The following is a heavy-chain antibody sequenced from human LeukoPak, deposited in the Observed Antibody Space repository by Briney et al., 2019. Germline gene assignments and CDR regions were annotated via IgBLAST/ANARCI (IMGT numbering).Heavy chain of an antibody. Sequence: GGSLRLSCAASGFTFSSYSMNWVRQAPGKGLEWVSSISSSSSYIYYADSVKGRFTISRDNAKNSLYLQMNSLRAEDTAVYYCASSGGLDIVVVPAAIRDFDYWGQGTLVTVSS. CDR3: ASSGGLDIVVVPAAIRDFDY. CDR1: GFTFSSYS. CDR2: ISSSSSYI. J-gene: IGHJ4*02. V-gene: IGHV3-21*01. D-gene: IGHD2-2*02.